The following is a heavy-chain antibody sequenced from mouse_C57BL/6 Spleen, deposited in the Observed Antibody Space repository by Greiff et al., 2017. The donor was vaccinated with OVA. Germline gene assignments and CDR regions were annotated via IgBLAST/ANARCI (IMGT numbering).Heavy chain of an antibody. V-gene: IGHV5-17*01. CDR3: ARDPYYYGSSYADY. Sequence: EVMLVESGGGLVKPGGSLKLSCAASGFTFSDYGMHWVRQAPEKGLEWVAYISSGSSTIYYADTVKGRFTISRDNAKNTLFLQMTSLRSEDTAMYYCARDPYYYGSSYADYWGQGTTLTVSS. CDR1: GFTFSDYG. J-gene: IGHJ2*01. CDR2: ISSGSSTI. D-gene: IGHD1-1*01.